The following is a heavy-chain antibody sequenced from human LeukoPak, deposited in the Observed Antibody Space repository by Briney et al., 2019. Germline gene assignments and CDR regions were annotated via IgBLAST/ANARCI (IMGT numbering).Heavy chain of an antibody. J-gene: IGHJ4*02. CDR1: GFNSEDHA. CDR2: ISPDGSTT. Sequence: GRSLRLSCVVSGFNSEDHAMHWVRQAPGKGLVWVSRISPDGSTTGHADSVKGRFTTSRDNAKNTLFLQMNSLRAEDTAVYYCTRDFDFSSAIWGQGTLVTVSS. V-gene: IGHV3-74*01. CDR3: TRDFDFSSAI. D-gene: IGHD3-3*01.